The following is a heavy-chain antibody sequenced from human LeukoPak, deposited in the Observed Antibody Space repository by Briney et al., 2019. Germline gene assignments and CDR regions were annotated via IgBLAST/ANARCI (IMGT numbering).Heavy chain of an antibody. CDR3: ARGRNIVATTNFDY. Sequence: PSETLSLTCAVYGGSFSGYYWSWIRQPPGKGLEWIGEINHSGSTNYNPSIKSRVTISVDTSKNQFSLKLSSVTAADTAVYYCARGRNIVATTNFDYWGQGTLVTVSS. CDR1: GGSFSGYY. D-gene: IGHD5-12*01. V-gene: IGHV4-34*01. CDR2: INHSGST. J-gene: IGHJ4*02.